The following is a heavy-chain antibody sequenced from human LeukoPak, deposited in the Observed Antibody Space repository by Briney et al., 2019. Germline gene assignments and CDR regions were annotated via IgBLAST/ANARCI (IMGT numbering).Heavy chain of an antibody. Sequence: GGSLRLSCAASGFPFNSYAMNWVRQPPGKGLEWVSGISGSGDNTYYADSVKGRFTISRDNSKKTLYLYLNSLRVEDAAVYYCAKDGYSSIPGFHFEYWGQGTPVTVSS. CDR3: AKDGYSSIPGFHFEY. CDR2: ISGSGDNT. CDR1: GFPFNSYA. D-gene: IGHD6-13*01. J-gene: IGHJ4*02. V-gene: IGHV3-23*01.